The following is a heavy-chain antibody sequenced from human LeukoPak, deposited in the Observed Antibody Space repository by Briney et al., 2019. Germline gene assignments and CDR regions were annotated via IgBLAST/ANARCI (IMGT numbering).Heavy chain of an antibody. J-gene: IGHJ5*02. D-gene: IGHD5-12*01. Sequence: ASVKVSCEASGLTFTDVNYIHWVRQAPGQGPAWMGWINTNNGVTDYARKFQGRVTMTRDTSISTAYMELYRLTSDDMAMYYCTKDRLSKWFDPWGQGTLVTVSS. CDR1: GLTFTDVNY. V-gene: IGHV1-2*02. CDR3: TKDRLSKWFDP. CDR2: INTNNGVT.